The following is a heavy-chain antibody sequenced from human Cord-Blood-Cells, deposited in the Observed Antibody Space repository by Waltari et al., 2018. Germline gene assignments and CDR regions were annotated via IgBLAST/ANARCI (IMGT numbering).Heavy chain of an antibody. D-gene: IGHD7-27*01. CDR2: INHSGST. J-gene: IGHJ2*01. CDR3: ARLLGLGMDNRYFDL. V-gene: IGHV4-34*01. CDR1: GGSFSGYY. Sequence: QVQLQQWGAGLLKPSETLSLTCAVYGGSFSGYYWSWIRQPPGKGLEWLGEINHSGSTNYNPHLRSRVTISVDTSKTQFALKLSSVTAADTAVYYCARLLGLGMDNRYFDLWGRGTLVTVSS.